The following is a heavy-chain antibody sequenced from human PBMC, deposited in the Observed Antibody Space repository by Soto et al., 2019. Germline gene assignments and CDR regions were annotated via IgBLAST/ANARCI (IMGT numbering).Heavy chain of an antibody. CDR1: GIPFISYV. CDR3: ARARGLSFTIFGVVVRSGDYYGMDV. Sequence: FLGLSCADSGIPFISYVMHWVHQAPAKGLEWVAVIWYDGSNKYYADSVKGRFTISRDNSKNTLYLQMNSLRAEDTAVYYCARARGLSFTIFGVVVRSGDYYGMDVWGQGTTVTVSS. D-gene: IGHD3-3*01. CDR2: IWYDGSNK. V-gene: IGHV3-33*01. J-gene: IGHJ6*02.